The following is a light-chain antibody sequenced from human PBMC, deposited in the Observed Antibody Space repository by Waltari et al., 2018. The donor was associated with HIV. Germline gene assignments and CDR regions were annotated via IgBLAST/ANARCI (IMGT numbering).Light chain of an antibody. Sequence: DIVMTQSPDSLAVSLGARATITCKSSQSVFVSSNKRNYISWYQQKPGQPPKLIIYWASTLQSGVPDRFSGSGSGTNFTLTISSLQPEDFAVYFCQQTYTTPRTFGGGTKVEI. V-gene: IGKV4-1*01. CDR2: WAS. J-gene: IGKJ4*02. CDR1: QSVFVSSNKRNY. CDR3: QQTYTTPRT.